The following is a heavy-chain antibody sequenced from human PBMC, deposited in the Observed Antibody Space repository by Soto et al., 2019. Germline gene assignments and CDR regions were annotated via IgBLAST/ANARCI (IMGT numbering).Heavy chain of an antibody. V-gene: IGHV4-30-4*01. D-gene: IGHD1-1*01. CDR1: GVSISSCDYS. J-gene: IGHJ4*02. CDR2: FYYSGSSYNGTP. Sequence: QVQLQESGPGLVKPAQTLSLTCNVSGVSISSCDYSWSWLRQSPGKGLEWIGNFYYSGSSYNGTPYYNPSRKSRLTISLDTSKNQSSLKLSSVTAADTAVYFCARRGRWQLLLDYWGQGNLVTVSS. CDR3: ARRGRWQLLLDY.